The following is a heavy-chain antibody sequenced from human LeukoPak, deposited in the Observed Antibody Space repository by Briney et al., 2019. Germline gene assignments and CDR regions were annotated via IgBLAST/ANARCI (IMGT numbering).Heavy chain of an antibody. J-gene: IGHJ4*02. Sequence: ASVTVSFTASGYTFTVYYMHWVRQAPGQGLEWMGWINPNSGGTNYAQKFQGRVTMTRDTSISTAYMELSRLRSDDTAVYYCARVADYGDYFDYWGQGTLVTVSS. CDR1: GYTFTVYY. CDR3: ARVADYGDYFDY. D-gene: IGHD4-17*01. CDR2: INPNSGGT. V-gene: IGHV1-2*02.